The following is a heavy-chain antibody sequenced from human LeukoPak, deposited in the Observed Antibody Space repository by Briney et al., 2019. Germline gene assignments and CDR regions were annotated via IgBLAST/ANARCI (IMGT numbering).Heavy chain of an antibody. CDR3: ARAAGGYSYVPFDY. D-gene: IGHD5-18*01. Sequence: PSETLSLTCIVSGGSIGRSSYYWGWIRQPPGKGLEWIGNIYYSGSTSYNPSLKSRVTISVDTSKDQFSLKLNSVTAADTAVYYCARAAGGYSYVPFDYWGQGTLVTVSS. CDR1: GGSIGRSSYY. CDR2: IYYSGST. V-gene: IGHV4-39*07. J-gene: IGHJ4*02.